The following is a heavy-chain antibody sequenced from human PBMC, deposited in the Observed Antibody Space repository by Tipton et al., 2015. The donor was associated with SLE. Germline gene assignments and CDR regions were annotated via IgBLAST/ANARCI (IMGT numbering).Heavy chain of an antibody. Sequence: SLRLSCAASGFTFSSYAMSWVRQAPGKGLEWVSAISGSGGSTYYADSVKGRFTISRDNSKNTLYLQMNSLRAEDTAVYYCARSGGSQGYYYYYMDVWGKGTTVTVSS. CDR2: ISGSGGST. J-gene: IGHJ6*03. D-gene: IGHD1-26*01. CDR3: ARSGGSQGYYYYYMDV. V-gene: IGHV3-23*01. CDR1: GFTFSSYA.